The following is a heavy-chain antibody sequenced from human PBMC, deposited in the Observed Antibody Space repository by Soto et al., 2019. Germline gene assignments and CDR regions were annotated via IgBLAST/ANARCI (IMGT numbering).Heavy chain of an antibody. CDR2: TYYRSKWYN. V-gene: IGHV6-1*01. CDR3: ARDHSSGWKRYYYYGMDV. J-gene: IGHJ6*02. Sequence: KQSQTLSLTCAISGDSVSSNSAAWNWIRQSPSRGLEWLGRTYYRSKWYNDYAVSVKSRITINPDTSKNQFSLQLNSVTPEDTAVYYCARDHSSGWKRYYYYGMDVWGQGTTVTVSS. D-gene: IGHD6-19*01. CDR1: GDSVSSNSAA.